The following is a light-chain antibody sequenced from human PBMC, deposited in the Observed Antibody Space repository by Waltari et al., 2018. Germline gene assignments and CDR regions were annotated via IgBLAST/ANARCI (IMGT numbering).Light chain of an antibody. V-gene: IGKV1-39*01. CDR2: GSS. Sequence: DIQLTQSPSSLSASVGDTVTVTCRASQNIRTFLNWYQQKPAKAPKLLIDGSSTLQRGGPSRFRGSASGTEFTLTVTNLQPDDFATYFCQQSFSSPWTFGQGTTVNI. CDR3: QQSFSSPWT. CDR1: QNIRTF. J-gene: IGKJ1*01.